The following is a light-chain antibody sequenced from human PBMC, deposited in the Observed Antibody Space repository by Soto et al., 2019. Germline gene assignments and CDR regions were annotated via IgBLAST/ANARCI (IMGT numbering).Light chain of an antibody. CDR2: GAS. V-gene: IGKV3-15*01. CDR1: QSVGNN. Sequence: TPSQGSLCLSPGPRASLSCKASQSVGNNLAWHQQKPGQAPRLLIYGASTRATGFPARFSGSGSGTEFTLTISSLQSEDFAVYYCQQYNGWPITFGQGTRLEIK. J-gene: IGKJ5*01. CDR3: QQYNGWPIT.